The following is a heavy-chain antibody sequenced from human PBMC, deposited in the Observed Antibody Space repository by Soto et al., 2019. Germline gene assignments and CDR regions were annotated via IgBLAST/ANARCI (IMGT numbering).Heavy chain of an antibody. CDR3: AREGGHYDSSGMI. CDR1: SGSINNVYW. V-gene: IGHV4-4*02. D-gene: IGHD3-22*01. CDR2: TSHDGVT. J-gene: IGHJ4*02. Sequence: SETLSLTCAVSSGSINNVYWWSWVRQSPGKGLEWIEETSHDGVTNYNPSLEGRVTISIDKSKNQFYLDLSSVTAAVTAVYYCAREGGHYDSSGMIWGQGTVVNVSS.